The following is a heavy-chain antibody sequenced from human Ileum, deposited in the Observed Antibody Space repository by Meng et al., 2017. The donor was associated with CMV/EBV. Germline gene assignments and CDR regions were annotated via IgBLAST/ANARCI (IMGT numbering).Heavy chain of an antibody. V-gene: IGHV4-4*07. CDR1: GDSISGYL. CDR2: IFYNGIT. J-gene: IGHJ3*01. CDR3: VRGFGSRNGEAFDF. D-gene: IGHD3-3*01. Sequence: QGHLQESGQGLVKPSETLSLICTVSGDSISGYLWSWIRQPAGKGLEWLGRIFYNGITTHNPSLKSRVTMSVDTSKNQFSLKLSSVTAADTAVYYCVRGFGSRNGEAFDFWGQGTMVTVSS.